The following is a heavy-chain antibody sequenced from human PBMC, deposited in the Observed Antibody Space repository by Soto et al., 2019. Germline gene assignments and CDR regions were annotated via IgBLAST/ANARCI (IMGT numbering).Heavy chain of an antibody. J-gene: IGHJ6*02. CDR1: GGSISSYY. Sequence: SETLSLTCTVSGGSISSYYWSWIRQPPGKGLEWIGYIYYSGSTNYNPSLKSRVTISVDTSKNQFSLKLSSVTAADTAVYYCARAAKNYYDSSGYYQSYYYYYGMDVWGQGNTVTVSS. D-gene: IGHD3-22*01. V-gene: IGHV4-59*01. CDR3: ARAAKNYYDSSGYYQSYYYYYGMDV. CDR2: IYYSGST.